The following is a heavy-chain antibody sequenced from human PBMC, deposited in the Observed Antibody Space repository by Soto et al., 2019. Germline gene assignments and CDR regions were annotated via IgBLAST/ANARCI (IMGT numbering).Heavy chain of an antibody. CDR3: ARAWTTVTTGYFDY. CDR1: GFTVSSNY. Sequence: EVQLVESGGGLIQPGGSLRLSCAASGFTVSSNYMSWVRQAPGKGLEWVSVIYSGGSTYYADSVKGRFTISRDNSKNTLYLQMNSLRAEDTAVYYCARAWTTVTTGYFDYWGQGTLVTVSS. CDR2: IYSGGST. D-gene: IGHD4-17*01. V-gene: IGHV3-53*01. J-gene: IGHJ4*02.